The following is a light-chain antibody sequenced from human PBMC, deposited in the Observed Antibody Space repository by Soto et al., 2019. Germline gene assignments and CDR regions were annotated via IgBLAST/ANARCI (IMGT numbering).Light chain of an antibody. Sequence: QSVLTQPPSVSAAPGQKVTISCSGTSSNIGNNYVFWYQQLPGTAPKLLIYHNDKRPSGIPDRFSGSKSGTSATLGITGLLTGDEADYYCVTSDRSLSVVVFGGGTQLTVL. V-gene: IGLV1-51*01. J-gene: IGLJ2*01. CDR1: SSNIGNNY. CDR3: VTSDRSLSVVV. CDR2: HND.